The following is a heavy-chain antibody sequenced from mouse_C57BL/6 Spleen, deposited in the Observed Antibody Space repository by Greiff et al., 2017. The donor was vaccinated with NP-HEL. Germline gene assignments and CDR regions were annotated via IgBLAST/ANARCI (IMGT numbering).Heavy chain of an antibody. CDR3: ARGEANWDGGAWFAY. CDR2: IDPEDGET. D-gene: IGHD4-1*01. CDR1: GFNIKDYY. Sequence: EVKLMEPGAELVKPGASVKLSCTASGFNIKDYYMHWVKQRTEQGLEWIGRIDPEDGETKYAPKFQGKATITADTSSNTAYLQLSSLTSEDSAVYYCARGEANWDGGAWFAYWGQGTLVTVSA. V-gene: IGHV14-2*01. J-gene: IGHJ3*01.